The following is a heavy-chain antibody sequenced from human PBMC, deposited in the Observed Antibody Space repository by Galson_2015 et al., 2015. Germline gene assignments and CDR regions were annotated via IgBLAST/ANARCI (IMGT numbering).Heavy chain of an antibody. CDR2: ISRSGSTI. J-gene: IGHJ6*03. Sequence: SLRLSCAASGFTFSSYEMNWVRQAPGKGLEWVSYISRSGSTIYYADSVKGRFTISRDNAKNSLYLQMNSLRAEDTAVYYCARSFEYCSSTSCYVVRVGIAARHGYYYYYMDVWGKGTTVTVSS. CDR3: ARSFEYCSSTSCYVVRVGIAARHGYYYYYMDV. V-gene: IGHV3-48*03. CDR1: GFTFSSYE. D-gene: IGHD2-2*01.